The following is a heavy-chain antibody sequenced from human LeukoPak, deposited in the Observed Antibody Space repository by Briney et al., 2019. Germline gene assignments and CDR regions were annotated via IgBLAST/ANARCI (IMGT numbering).Heavy chain of an antibody. CDR2: INWNGGST. V-gene: IGHV3-20*04. D-gene: IGHD4-17*01. CDR1: AFTFDDYG. J-gene: IGHJ6*03. Sequence: AGGSLRLSCAASAFTFDDYGMSWVRQAPGKGLEWVSGINWNGGSTGYAESVKGRFTISRDNAKNSLYLQMNSLRAEDTALYYCARDPMRTYGDPMRTYGDYSDLYYYYYMDVWGKGTTVTVSS. CDR3: ARDPMRTYGDPMRTYGDYSDLYYYYYMDV.